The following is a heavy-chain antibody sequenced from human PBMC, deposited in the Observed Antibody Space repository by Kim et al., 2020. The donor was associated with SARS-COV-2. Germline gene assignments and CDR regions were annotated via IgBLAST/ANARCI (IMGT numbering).Heavy chain of an antibody. V-gene: IGHV3-48*03. CDR2: ISSSGSTI. D-gene: IGHD3-10*01. CDR1: GFTFSSYE. J-gene: IGHJ4*02. CDR3: ARDRGVRGVTPY. Sequence: GGSLRLSCAASGFTFSSYEMNWVRQAPGKGLEWVSYISSSGSTIYYADSVKGRFTISRDNAKNSLYLQMNILRAEDTAVYYCARDRGVRGVTPYWGQGTLVTVSS.